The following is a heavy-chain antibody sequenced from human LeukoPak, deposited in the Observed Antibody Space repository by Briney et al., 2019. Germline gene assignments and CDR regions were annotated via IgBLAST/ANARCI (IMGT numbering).Heavy chain of an antibody. CDR2: ISAYNGNT. CDR1: GYTFTSYG. CDR3: ARGASIFGVVMADYMDV. Sequence: ASVKVSCKASGYTFTSYGISWVRQAPGQGLEWMGWISAYNGNTNYAQKLQGRVTMTTDTSTSTAYMELRSLRSDDTAVYYCARGASIFGVVMADYMDVWGKGTTVTVSS. V-gene: IGHV1-18*01. D-gene: IGHD3-3*01. J-gene: IGHJ6*03.